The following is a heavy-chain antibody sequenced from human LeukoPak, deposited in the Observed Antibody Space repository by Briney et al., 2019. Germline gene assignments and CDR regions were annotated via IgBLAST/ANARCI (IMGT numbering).Heavy chain of an antibody. Sequence: SQTPSLTCTVSGGSISSGDYYWSWIRQPPGKGLEWIGYIYYSGSTYYNPSLKSRVTISVDTSKNQFSLKLSSVTAADTAVYYCATRHHDYGDYSPFDYWGQGTLVTVSS. CDR1: GGSISSGDYY. V-gene: IGHV4-30-4*01. J-gene: IGHJ4*02. D-gene: IGHD4-17*01. CDR2: IYYSGST. CDR3: ATRHHDYGDYSPFDY.